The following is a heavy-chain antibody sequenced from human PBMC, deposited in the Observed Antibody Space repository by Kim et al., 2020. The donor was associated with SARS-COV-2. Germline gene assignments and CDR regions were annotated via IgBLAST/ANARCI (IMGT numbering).Heavy chain of an antibody. V-gene: IGHV5-10-1*01. J-gene: IGHJ4*02. CDR2: IDPSDSYT. Sequence: GESLKISCKGSGYSFTSYWISWVRQMPGKGLEWMGRIDPSDSYTNYSPSFQGHVTISADKSISTAYLQWSSLKASDTAMYYCASELVVAAPRMLYYWGQGTLVTVSS. CDR3: ASELVVAAPRMLYY. CDR1: GYSFTSYW. D-gene: IGHD2-15*01.